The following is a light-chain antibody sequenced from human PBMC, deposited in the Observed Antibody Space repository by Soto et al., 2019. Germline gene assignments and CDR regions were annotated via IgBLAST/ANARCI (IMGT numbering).Light chain of an antibody. V-gene: IGKV1-5*03. Sequence: MTQSAFNLSEAGGVGVACTCRASQTISSWLAWYQQKPGKAPKLLIYKASTLKSGVPSRFSGRGSRKECTLTISSLQPDDFATHYCQNYNSYSEAFGQGTKVDI. CDR2: KAS. J-gene: IGKJ1*01. CDR3: QNYNSYSEA. CDR1: QTISSW.